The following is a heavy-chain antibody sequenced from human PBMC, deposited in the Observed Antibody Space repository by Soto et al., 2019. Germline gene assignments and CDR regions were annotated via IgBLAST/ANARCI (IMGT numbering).Heavy chain of an antibody. CDR3: AREATAHSSGWHF. V-gene: IGHV1-69*12. J-gene: IGHJ4*02. Sequence: QVQLVQSGAEVKKPGSSVKVSCKASGGTFSSFGSDWVRQAPGQGLEWMGDIIPMFGTVTYAQKFQGRVTITADESTTTVYMELSSLRSEDTAVYYCAREATAHSSGWHFWGQGTLVTVSS. CDR2: IIPMFGTV. CDR1: GGTFSSFG. D-gene: IGHD6-19*01.